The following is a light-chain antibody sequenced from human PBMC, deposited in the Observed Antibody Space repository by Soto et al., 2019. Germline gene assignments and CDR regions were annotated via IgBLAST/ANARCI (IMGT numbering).Light chain of an antibody. CDR2: KVS. Sequence: DVVMTQSPLSLPVTLGQPASISFRSSQSLVYSDGNTYLNWFQQRPGQSPRRLIYKVSNRDSGVREKFSGSGSWSYLALKISRVEAEDVGIYYCMQGTHWGSSLGQGTKVHIK. CDR3: MQGTHWGSS. V-gene: IGKV2-30*01. J-gene: IGKJ1*01. CDR1: QSLVYSDGNTY.